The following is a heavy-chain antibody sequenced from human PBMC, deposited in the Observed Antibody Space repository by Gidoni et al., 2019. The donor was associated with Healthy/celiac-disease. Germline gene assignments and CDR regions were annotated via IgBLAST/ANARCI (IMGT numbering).Heavy chain of an antibody. CDR2: IYSGGST. CDR3: AREKPSQYSSSWYDLDY. J-gene: IGHJ4*02. CDR1: GFTVSSHY. D-gene: IGHD6-13*01. Sequence: EVQLVESGGVLVQPGGSLRLSCAASGFTVSSHYKSWVRQAPGKGLEWVSVIYSGGSTYYADSVKGRFTISRDNSKNTLYLQMNSLRAEDTAVYYCAREKPSQYSSSWYDLDYWGQGTLVTVSS. V-gene: IGHV3-66*01.